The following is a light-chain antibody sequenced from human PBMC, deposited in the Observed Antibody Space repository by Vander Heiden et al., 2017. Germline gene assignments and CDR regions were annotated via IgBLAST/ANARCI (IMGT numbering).Light chain of an antibody. CDR3: AAWDDSRGV. V-gene: IGLV1-47*01. Sequence: QSVLTQPPSASGTPGQRVTISCSGSSPNIGSNYVYWYQQLPGTAPKLLIYRNNQRPSGVPDRFSGSKSGTSASLAISGLRYEDEADYYCAAWDDSRGVFGGGTKLTVL. CDR2: RNN. CDR1: SPNIGSNY. J-gene: IGLJ2*01.